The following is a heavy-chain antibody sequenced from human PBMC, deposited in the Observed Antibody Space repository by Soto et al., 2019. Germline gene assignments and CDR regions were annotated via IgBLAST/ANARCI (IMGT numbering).Heavy chain of an antibody. CDR3: ARSLLGDHYDSDGLDS. D-gene: IGHD3-22*01. J-gene: IGHJ4*02. Sequence: QVQLVQSGTEVKKPGSSVTVSCKASGGPYSKYSISWVRQAPGQGLEWMGRIIPIFDMTNYAQKFQGRVTITADKSTGTVYMDLSSLRSEDTAVYYCARSLLGDHYDSDGLDSWGQGTLVSVSS. V-gene: IGHV1-69*02. CDR1: GGPYSKYS. CDR2: IIPIFDMT.